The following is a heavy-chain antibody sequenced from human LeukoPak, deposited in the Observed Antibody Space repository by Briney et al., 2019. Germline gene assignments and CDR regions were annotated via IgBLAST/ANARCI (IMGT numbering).Heavy chain of an antibody. CDR1: GFTFSSYA. Sequence: GGSLRLSCAASGFTFSSYAMSWVRQAPGKGLEWVSAIGGSGGRTYYADSVKGRFTISRDNSKNTLYLQMNSLRAEDTAVYYCARDLVGIAGGYWGQGTLVTVSS. CDR2: IGGSGGRT. CDR3: ARDLVGIAGGY. D-gene: IGHD6-13*01. J-gene: IGHJ4*02. V-gene: IGHV3-23*01.